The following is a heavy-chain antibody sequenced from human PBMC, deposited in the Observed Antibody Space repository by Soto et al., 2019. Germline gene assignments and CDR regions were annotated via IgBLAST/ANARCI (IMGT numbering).Heavy chain of an antibody. Sequence: SETLSLTCTVSGGSISSYYWSWIRQPPGKGLEWIGYIYYSGSTNYNPSLKSRVTISVDTSKNQFSPKLSSVTAADTAVYYCASSSITIFGVAPYYYYYMDVWGKGTTVTVSS. CDR3: ASSSITIFGVAPYYYYYMDV. CDR2: IYYSGST. D-gene: IGHD3-3*01. J-gene: IGHJ6*03. V-gene: IGHV4-59*08. CDR1: GGSISSYY.